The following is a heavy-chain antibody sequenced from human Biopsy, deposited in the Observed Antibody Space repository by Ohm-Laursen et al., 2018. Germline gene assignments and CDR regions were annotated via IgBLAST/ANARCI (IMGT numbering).Heavy chain of an antibody. V-gene: IGHV3-11*01. CDR1: GLIFSDYY. J-gene: IGHJ4*02. CDR3: ARSVGIMAAPIDY. Sequence: SLRLSCAASGLIFSDYYMSWIRQAPGKGLEWVSNINSVGTIYYADSVRGRFTISRDNAKNSLYLQMNSLRVEDTAVYYCARSVGIMAAPIDYWGQGTPVTVPS. D-gene: IGHD3-16*01. CDR2: INSVGTI.